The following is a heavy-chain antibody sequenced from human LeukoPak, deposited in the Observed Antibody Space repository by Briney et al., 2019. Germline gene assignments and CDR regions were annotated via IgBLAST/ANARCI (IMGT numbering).Heavy chain of an antibody. CDR2: ISWNSGSI. CDR1: GFTFSSHA. Sequence: GMSLRLSCTASGFTFSSHAMHWVRQAPGKGLEWVSGISWNSGSIGYADSVKGRFTISRDNAKNSLYLQMNSLRAEDTALYYCAKASGYSYGPLDYWGQGTLVTVSS. V-gene: IGHV3-9*01. D-gene: IGHD5-18*01. J-gene: IGHJ4*02. CDR3: AKASGYSYGPLDY.